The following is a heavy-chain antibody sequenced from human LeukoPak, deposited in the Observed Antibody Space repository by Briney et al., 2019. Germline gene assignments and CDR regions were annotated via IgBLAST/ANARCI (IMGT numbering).Heavy chain of an antibody. Sequence: PGGSLRLSCAASGFTFSSYAMSWVRQAPGKGLEWVSTIRGNCGSTNYADSVKGRFTISRDNSKRALYLQMNSLRAEDTAVYYCARNYFGSGSYPLPYYFDYWGQGTLVTVSS. CDR3: ARNYFGSGSYPLPYYFDY. J-gene: IGHJ4*02. CDR1: GFTFSSYA. V-gene: IGHV3-23*01. D-gene: IGHD3-10*01. CDR2: IRGNCGST.